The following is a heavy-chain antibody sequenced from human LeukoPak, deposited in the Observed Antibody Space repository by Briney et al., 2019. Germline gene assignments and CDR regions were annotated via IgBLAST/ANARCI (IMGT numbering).Heavy chain of an antibody. CDR2: IYPGDSDT. CDR1: GYSFTSYW. D-gene: IGHD7-27*01. Sequence: GESLKISCKGSGYSFTSYWIGWVRQMPGKGLEWMGIIYPGDSDTRYSPSFQGQVTISADKSVSTAYLQWSSLKASDTAMYYCARGVQLTGDAFDIWGQGTMVTVTS. CDR3: ARGVQLTGDAFDI. J-gene: IGHJ3*02. V-gene: IGHV5-51*01.